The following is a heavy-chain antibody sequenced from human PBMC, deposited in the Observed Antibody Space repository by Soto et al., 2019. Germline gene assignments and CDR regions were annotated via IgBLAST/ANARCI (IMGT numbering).Heavy chain of an antibody. D-gene: IGHD2-2*01. Sequence: SETLSLTCAVYGGSFSGYYWSWIRQPPGKGLEWIGEINHSGSTNYNPSLKSRVTISVDTSKNQFSLKLSSVTAADTAVYYCARGRLSTSCCDFDYWGQGTLVTVSS. CDR2: INHSGST. CDR1: GGSFSGYY. V-gene: IGHV4-34*01. CDR3: ARGRLSTSCCDFDY. J-gene: IGHJ4*02.